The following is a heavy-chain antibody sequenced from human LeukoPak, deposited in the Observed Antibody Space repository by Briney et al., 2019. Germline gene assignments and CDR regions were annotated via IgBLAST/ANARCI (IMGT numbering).Heavy chain of an antibody. V-gene: IGHV1-2*02. Sequence: ASVKVSCKASGYTFTGYYMHWVRQAPGQGLEWMGWINPNSGGTNYAQKFQGRVTMTRDTSISTAYMELSRLRSDDTAVYYCAREGSGCNWNYGGFDPWGQGTLVTVSS. CDR3: AREGSGCNWNYGGFDP. J-gene: IGHJ5*02. CDR2: INPNSGGT. CDR1: GYTFTGYY. D-gene: IGHD1-7*01.